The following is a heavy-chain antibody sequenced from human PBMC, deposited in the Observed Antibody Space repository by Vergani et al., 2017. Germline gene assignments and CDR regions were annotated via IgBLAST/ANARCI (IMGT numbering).Heavy chain of an antibody. CDR3: ARDLLPGTLLLLAY. CDR2: ISGSGHTK. CDR1: GGSISSSNW. V-gene: IGHV3-11*04. D-gene: IGHD1-7*01. J-gene: IGHJ4*02. Sequence: QVQLQESGPGLVKPSGTLSLTCAVSGGSISSSNWWSWVRQPPGKGLEWISYISGSGHTKYYADSVKGRFAISRDNAKNSLYLQMNNLRVEDTAVYYCARDLLPGTLLLLAYWGQGTLISVSS.